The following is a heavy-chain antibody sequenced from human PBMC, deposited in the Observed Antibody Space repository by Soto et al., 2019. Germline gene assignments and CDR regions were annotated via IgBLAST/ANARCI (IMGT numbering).Heavy chain of an antibody. D-gene: IGHD3-22*01. Sequence: ASVKVSCKASGDTFSSHTIIAWVRQAPGQGLEWMGWISAYNGNTNYAQKLQGRVTMTTDTSTSTAYMELRSLRSDDTAVYYCARDLLPYYYDSSGFPNPLDYWGQGTLVTVSS. J-gene: IGHJ4*02. CDR1: GDTFSSHT. V-gene: IGHV1-18*04. CDR2: ISAYNGNT. CDR3: ARDLLPYYYDSSGFPNPLDY.